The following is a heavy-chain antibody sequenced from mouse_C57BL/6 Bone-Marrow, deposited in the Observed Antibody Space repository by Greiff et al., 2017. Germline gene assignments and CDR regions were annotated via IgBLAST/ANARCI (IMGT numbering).Heavy chain of an antibody. CDR1: GYTFTSYG. D-gene: IGHD1-1*01. CDR3: ARVRDYYGSSYPFAY. V-gene: IGHV1-81*01. CDR2: IYPRSGNT. Sequence: VQLQQSGAELARPGASVKLSCKASGYTFTSYGISWVKQRNGQGLEWIGEIYPRSGNTYYNEKFKGKATLTADKSSSTAYMELRSLTSEDSAVYFCARVRDYYGSSYPFAYWGQGTLVTVSA. J-gene: IGHJ3*01.